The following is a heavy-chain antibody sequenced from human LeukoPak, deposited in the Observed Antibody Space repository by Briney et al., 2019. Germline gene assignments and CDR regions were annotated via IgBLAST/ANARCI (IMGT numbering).Heavy chain of an antibody. D-gene: IGHD3-9*01. J-gene: IGHJ4*02. CDR3: ASGHFDWLL. Sequence: GGSLRLSCEASGFSFSNYWMSWVRQAPGRGLEWVANINPDGSDRRYMDPVNGRFTISRDNARDSLYLQMNYLRVEDTAVYYCASGHFDWLLGGQGALVTVSS. CDR1: GFSFSNYW. V-gene: IGHV3-7*01. CDR2: INPDGSDR.